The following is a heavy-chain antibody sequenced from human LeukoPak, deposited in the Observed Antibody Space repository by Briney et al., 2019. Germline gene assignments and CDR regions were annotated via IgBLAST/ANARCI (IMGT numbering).Heavy chain of an antibody. D-gene: IGHD3-9*01. CDR1: GGSISSYY. CDR3: ARDNVYYDILTGYLGAFDI. CDR2: IYYSGST. J-gene: IGHJ3*02. Sequence: PSETLSLTCTVSGGSISSYYWSWIRQPPGKGLEWIGYIYYSGSTNYNPSLKSRVTISVDTSKNQFSLKLSSVTAADTAVYYCARDNVYYDILTGYLGAFDIWGQGTMVTVSS. V-gene: IGHV4-59*01.